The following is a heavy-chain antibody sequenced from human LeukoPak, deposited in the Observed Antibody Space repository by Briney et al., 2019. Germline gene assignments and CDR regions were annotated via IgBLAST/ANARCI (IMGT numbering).Heavy chain of an antibody. CDR2: ISASGGST. CDR3: TKVGPRDGYREYYFDY. Sequence: PGGSLRLSCAASGFTFSSSAMRWVRQVPGKGLEWVSGISASGGSTSYADSVKGRFTISRDKSQNTLSLQMNSLRAEDTAVYYCTKVGPRDGYREYYFDYWGQGTLVTVSS. J-gene: IGHJ4*02. V-gene: IGHV3-23*01. D-gene: IGHD5-24*01. CDR1: GFTFSSSA.